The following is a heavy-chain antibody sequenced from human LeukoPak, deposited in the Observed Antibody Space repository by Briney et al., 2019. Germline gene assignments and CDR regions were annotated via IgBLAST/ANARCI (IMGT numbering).Heavy chain of an antibody. CDR3: ARGYWLPTEYYYYYGMDV. CDR1: GYTFTSYY. V-gene: IGHV1-8*02. CDR2: MNPNSGNT. D-gene: IGHD1-14*01. Sequence: GASVKVSRKASGYTFTSYYMHWVRQAPGQGLEWMGWMNPNSGNTGYAQKFQGRVTMTRNTSISTAYMELSSLRSEDTAVYYCARGYWLPTEYYYYYGMDVWGQGTTVTVSS. J-gene: IGHJ6*02.